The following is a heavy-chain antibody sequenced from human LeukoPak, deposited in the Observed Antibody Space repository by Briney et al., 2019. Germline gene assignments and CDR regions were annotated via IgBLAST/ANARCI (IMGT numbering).Heavy chain of an antibody. J-gene: IGHJ4*02. Sequence: SETLSLTCTVSGGSISSYYWSWIRQPPGMGLELIGYIYYTGITNYNPSLKSRVTISVDTSKTQFSLKLSSVTSADTAVYYCARAWYAKFDYWGQGTLVAVSS. D-gene: IGHD6-13*01. CDR1: GGSISSYY. CDR2: IYYTGIT. CDR3: ARAWYAKFDY. V-gene: IGHV4-59*01.